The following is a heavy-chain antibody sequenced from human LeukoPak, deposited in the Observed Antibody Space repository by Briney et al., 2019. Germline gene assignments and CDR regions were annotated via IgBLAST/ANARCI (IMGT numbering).Heavy chain of an antibody. CDR3: ARKGSGTYSPFDY. J-gene: IGHJ4*02. V-gene: IGHV4-59*01. Sequence: SSETLSLTCTVSGGSISSYYWSWIRQPPGKGLEWIGYLYYSGSAKYNPSLKSRVTISVDTSENHLSLKLSSVTAADTAVYYCARKGSGTYSPFDYWGPGTLVTVSS. CDR2: LYYSGSA. D-gene: IGHD1-26*01. CDR1: GGSISSYY.